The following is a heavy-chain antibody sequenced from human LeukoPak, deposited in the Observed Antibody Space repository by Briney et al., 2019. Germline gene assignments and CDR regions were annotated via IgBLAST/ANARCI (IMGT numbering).Heavy chain of an antibody. CDR2: ISLSGGST. V-gene: IGHV3-23*01. D-gene: IGHD1-26*01. Sequence: GGSLRLSCAASGFTFSSYAMSWVRQAPGKGLEWVSAISLSGGSTYYADSVKGRFTISRDNSKNTLYLQMNSLRAEDTAVYYCAKRIVGATVRAWGQGTLVTVSS. CDR1: GFTFSSYA. J-gene: IGHJ5*02. CDR3: AKRIVGATVRA.